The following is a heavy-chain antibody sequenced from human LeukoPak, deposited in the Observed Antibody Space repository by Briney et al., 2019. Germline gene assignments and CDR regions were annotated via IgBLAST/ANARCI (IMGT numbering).Heavy chain of an antibody. J-gene: IGHJ3*02. Sequence: SETLSLTCTVSGGSISSYYWSWIQQPPGKGLEWIGYIYYSGSTNYNPSLKSRVTISVDTSKNQFSLKLSSVTAADTAVYYCASLTYYYDSSGYYSGAFDIWGQGTMVTVSS. CDR1: GGSISSYY. CDR3: ASLTYYYDSSGYYSGAFDI. D-gene: IGHD3-22*01. V-gene: IGHV4-59*01. CDR2: IYYSGST.